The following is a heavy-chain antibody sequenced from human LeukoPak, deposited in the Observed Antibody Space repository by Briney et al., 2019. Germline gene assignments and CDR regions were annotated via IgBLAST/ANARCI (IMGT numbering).Heavy chain of an antibody. J-gene: IGHJ4*02. D-gene: IGHD3-3*01. CDR2: MNPNSGNT. CDR1: GYTLTSYD. Sequence: ASVKVSCKASGYTLTSYDINWVRQATGQGLEWMGWMNPNSGNTGYAQKFQGRVTITRNTSISTAYMELSSLRSEDTAVYYCARGTYYDFWSGYYHFDYWGQGTLVTVSS. CDR3: ARGTYYDFWSGYYHFDY. V-gene: IGHV1-8*03.